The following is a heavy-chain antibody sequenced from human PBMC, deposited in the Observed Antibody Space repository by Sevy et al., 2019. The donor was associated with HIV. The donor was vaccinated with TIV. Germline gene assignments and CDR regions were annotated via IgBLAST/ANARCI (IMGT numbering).Heavy chain of an antibody. CDR2: LGSGGVTT. V-gene: IGHV3-23*01. J-gene: IGHJ5*02. CDR3: TRCSLTSRTWFDP. CDR1: GFTFSTYA. D-gene: IGHD3-10*02. Sequence: GGYLRLSCAASGFTFSTYAMNWVRQAPGKGLEWVSTLGSGGVTTYYADSVRGRFTISRDISKNTLFLQMNSLRADDTAVYYCTRCSLTSRTWFDPWGQGTLVTVSS.